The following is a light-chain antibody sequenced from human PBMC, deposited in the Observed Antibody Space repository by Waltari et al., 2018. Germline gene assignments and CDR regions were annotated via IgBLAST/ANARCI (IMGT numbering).Light chain of an antibody. Sequence: EIVLTQTPTTLSLSPGERATLSCRASQSVANYLAWYQQKPGQAPRLLIFDASNRATGIPARFSGSGSGTDFTLTISSLEPEDFAVYYCQQRSDWPTFGGGTKVEIK. CDR1: QSVANY. J-gene: IGKJ4*01. V-gene: IGKV3-11*01. CDR3: QQRSDWPT. CDR2: DAS.